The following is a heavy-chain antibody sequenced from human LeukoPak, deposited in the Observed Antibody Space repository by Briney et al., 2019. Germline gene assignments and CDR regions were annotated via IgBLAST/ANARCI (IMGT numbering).Heavy chain of an antibody. V-gene: IGHV4-59*01. D-gene: IGHD6-13*01. Sequence: SETLSLTCTVYGGSISNYWWSWIRQPPGKGLEWIGYVFDSGGTNYNPSLKSRVTISVDTSKKQSSLKLSSVTAADAAVYYCARGYSSSWNYFDYWGQGTLVTVSS. J-gene: IGHJ4*02. CDR2: VFDSGGT. CDR3: ARGYSSSWNYFDY. CDR1: GGSISNYW.